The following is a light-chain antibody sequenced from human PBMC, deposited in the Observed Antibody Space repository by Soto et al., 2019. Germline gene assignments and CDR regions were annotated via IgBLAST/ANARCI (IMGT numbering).Light chain of an antibody. CDR1: SSDVGAYNF. Sequence: QSALTQPASVSGSPGQSSTISCTGTSSDVGAYNFVSWYQHYPDKAPKVVIYDVANRASGVSYRFSASKSGNTASLSISGIQAEDEGDYYCMSFTSSNTDVFGTGTK. CDR2: DVA. V-gene: IGLV2-14*03. J-gene: IGLJ1*01. CDR3: MSFTSSNTDV.